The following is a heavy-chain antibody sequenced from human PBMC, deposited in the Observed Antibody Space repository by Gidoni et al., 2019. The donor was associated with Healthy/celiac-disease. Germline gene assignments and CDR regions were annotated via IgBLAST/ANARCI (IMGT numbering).Heavy chain of an antibody. V-gene: IGHV1-2*02. D-gene: IGHD2-15*01. CDR3: ARPRSGGSWNDAFDI. CDR2: INPNSGGT. Sequence: QVQLVQSGAEVKKPGASVKVSCTASGYSFPGYYMHWVRQAPGQGLEWMGWINPNSGGTNYAQKFQGRVTMTRDTSISTAYMELSRLRSDDTAVYYCARPRSGGSWNDAFDIWGQGTMVTVSS. J-gene: IGHJ3*02. CDR1: GYSFPGYY.